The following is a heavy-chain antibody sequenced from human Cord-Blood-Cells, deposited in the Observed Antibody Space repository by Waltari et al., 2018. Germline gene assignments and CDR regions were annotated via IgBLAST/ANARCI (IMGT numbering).Heavy chain of an antibody. CDR1: GFTFSSYA. J-gene: IGHJ4*02. CDR2: ISGSGGRT. D-gene: IGHD3-9*01. Sequence: EVQLLESGGGLVQPGGSLRLSCAASGFTFSSYAMSWVRQAPGKGLEWVSAISGSGGRTYYADSVKGRFTISRDNSHNTLYLQMNSLRAEDTAVYYCAKVGGIHYDILTGYFDYWGQGTLVTVSS. CDR3: AKVGGIHYDILTGYFDY. V-gene: IGHV3-23*01.